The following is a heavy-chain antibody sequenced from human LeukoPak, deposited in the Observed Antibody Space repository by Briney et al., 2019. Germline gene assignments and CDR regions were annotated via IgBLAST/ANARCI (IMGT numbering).Heavy chain of an antibody. CDR3: ARAPSYYDSSGSNDAFDI. D-gene: IGHD3-22*01. CDR1: GGSISSYY. Sequence: SETLSLTCTVSGGSISSYYWSWIRQPPGKGLEWIGYIYYSGSTNYNPSLKSRVTISVDTSKNQFSLKLSSVTAADTAVYYCARAPSYYDSSGSNDAFDIWGQGTMVTVSS. CDR2: IYYSGST. V-gene: IGHV4-59*01. J-gene: IGHJ3*02.